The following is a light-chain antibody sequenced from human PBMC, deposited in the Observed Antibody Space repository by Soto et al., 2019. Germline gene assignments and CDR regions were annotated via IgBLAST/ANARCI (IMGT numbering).Light chain of an antibody. CDR3: QQYNDWRT. CDR1: QAVGDK. J-gene: IGKJ2*02. CDR2: GAS. V-gene: IGKV3-15*01. Sequence: ETVMTQCPATLSVSPGEGVTLSCRASQAVGDKLAWYQQKPGQAPRLLIHGASTRATDIPDRFSGSRSGTHFTLSISSLQPEDSAVYYCQQYNDWRTFGQGTKLEIK.